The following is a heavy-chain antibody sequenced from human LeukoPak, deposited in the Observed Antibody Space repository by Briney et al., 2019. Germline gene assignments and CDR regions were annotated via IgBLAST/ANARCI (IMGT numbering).Heavy chain of an antibody. J-gene: IGHJ4*02. Sequence: GGSLRLSCAASGFTFSSYSMSWVRQAPGKGLEWVANIKQDGSEKYYVDSVKGRFTISRDNAKNSVYLQMNSLRAEDTAVYYCARDKVVGATYLDYWGQGTLVTVSS. D-gene: IGHD2-15*01. CDR2: IKQDGSEK. CDR3: ARDKVVGATYLDY. CDR1: GFTFSSYS. V-gene: IGHV3-7*01.